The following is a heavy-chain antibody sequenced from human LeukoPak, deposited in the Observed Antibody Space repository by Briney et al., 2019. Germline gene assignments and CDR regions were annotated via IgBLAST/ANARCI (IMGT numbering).Heavy chain of an antibody. CDR1: GFTFSSYA. CDR2: ISVSGGST. V-gene: IGHV3-23*01. Sequence: GGSLRLSCAASGFTFSSYAISWVRQAPVKRLEWVSTISVSGGSTYSADSVKGRFTISRDNSKNTLYLQMNSLRAEDTAVYYCAKGSFDMDVWGQGTTVTVSS. J-gene: IGHJ6*02. CDR3: AKGSFDMDV.